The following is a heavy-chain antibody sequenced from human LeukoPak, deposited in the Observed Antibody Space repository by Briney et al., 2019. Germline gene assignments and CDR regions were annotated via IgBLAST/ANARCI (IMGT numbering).Heavy chain of an antibody. J-gene: IGHJ4*02. D-gene: IGHD3-9*01. Sequence: SQTLSLTCTVSGGTISSGDYYWSWIRQPPGKGLEWIGYIYYSGSTYYNPSLKSRVTISVDTSKNQFSLKLSSVTAADTAVYYCARAFDLYYFHYWGQGTLVTVSS. CDR2: IYYSGST. CDR3: ARAFDLYYFHY. CDR1: GGTISSGDYY. V-gene: IGHV4-30-4*08.